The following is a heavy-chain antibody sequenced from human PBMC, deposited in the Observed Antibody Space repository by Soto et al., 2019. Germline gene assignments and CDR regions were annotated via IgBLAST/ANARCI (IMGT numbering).Heavy chain of an antibody. V-gene: IGHV3-48*03. Sequence: EVQLVESGGGLVQPGGSLRLSCAASGFTFSSYKMNWVRQAPGKGLEWVSYISSSGSTIYYAGSMKGRFTISRDNAKNSLYLQMNSLRAEDTAVYYCARDQGLGCSTTSCYIGMSAFDIWGQGTMVTVSS. J-gene: IGHJ3*02. CDR1: GFTFSSYK. CDR2: ISSSGSTI. D-gene: IGHD2-2*02. CDR3: ARDQGLGCSTTSCYIGMSAFDI.